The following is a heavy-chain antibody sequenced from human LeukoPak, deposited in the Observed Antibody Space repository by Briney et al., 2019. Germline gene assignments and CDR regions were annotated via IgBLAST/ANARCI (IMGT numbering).Heavy chain of an antibody. CDR2: MGYGGRT. CDR3: ARTKGRAVGQTAFQY. J-gene: IGHJ4*02. V-gene: IGHV4-34*01. D-gene: IGHD1-26*01. Sequence: PSETLSLTCAVYGGSFSGYYWSWIRQPPGKGLEWIGTMGYGGRTYFSPSLKSRVSLSIDMSRTYFSLILKSVSAADTAVYYCARTKGRAVGQTAFQYWGQGTLVTVSA. CDR1: GGSFSGYY.